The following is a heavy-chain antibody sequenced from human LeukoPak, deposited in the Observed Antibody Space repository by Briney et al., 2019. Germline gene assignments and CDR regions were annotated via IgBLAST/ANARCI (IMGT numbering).Heavy chain of an antibody. CDR3: ASGMEGWYFDL. Sequence: ASVKVSCKASGYTFKTYHISWVRQAPGQGLEWMGWINPNSGGTNYTQKFQGRVTMTRDTSISTAYMELISLRSDDTAVYYCASGMEGWYFDLWGRGTLVTVSS. CDR2: INPNSGGT. J-gene: IGHJ2*01. CDR1: GYTFKTYH. V-gene: IGHV1-2*02. D-gene: IGHD3-3*01.